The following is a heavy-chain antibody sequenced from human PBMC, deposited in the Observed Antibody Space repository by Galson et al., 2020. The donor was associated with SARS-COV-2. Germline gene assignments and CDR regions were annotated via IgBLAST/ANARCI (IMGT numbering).Heavy chain of an antibody. CDR1: GFNFDEYA. CDR2: ISSDGENV. D-gene: IGHD6-25*01. V-gene: IGHV3-9*01. CDR3: AKDSCRGFVYGACIGTDWFDS. J-gene: IGHJ5*01. Sequence: GGSLRLSCAASGFNFDEYAIHWVRQVSGKGLEWVSGISSDGENVDYADSVKGRFTISRDNSHDSVYLEMNNLRPEDTALYYCAKDSCRGFVYGACIGTDWFDSWGQGTLFTVSS.